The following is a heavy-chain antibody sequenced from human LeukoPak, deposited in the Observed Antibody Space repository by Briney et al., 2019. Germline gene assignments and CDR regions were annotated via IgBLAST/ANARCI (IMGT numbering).Heavy chain of an antibody. CDR2: ISGSGGST. CDR1: GFTFSSYA. Sequence: GGSLRLSCAASGFTFSSYAMSWVRQAPGKGLEWVSAISGSGGSTYYADSVKGRFTISRDNSKNTLYLQMNSLRAEDTAVYYCARVVVVPPDYYYYMDVWGKGTTVTVSS. V-gene: IGHV3-23*01. CDR3: ARVVVVPPDYYYYMDV. J-gene: IGHJ6*03. D-gene: IGHD2-2*01.